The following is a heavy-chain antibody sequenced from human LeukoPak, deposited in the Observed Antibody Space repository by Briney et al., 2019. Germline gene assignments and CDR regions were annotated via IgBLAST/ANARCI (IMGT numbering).Heavy chain of an antibody. J-gene: IGHJ5*02. CDR2: IIPIFGTT. CDR1: GGTFNNYP. D-gene: IGHD6-13*01. CDR3: ARVGGGSSTWYGWFDP. Sequence: ASVKVSCKASGGTFNNYPISWVRQAPGQGLEWMGGIIPIFGTTNYAPKFQGRVTFTAGESTSTVYMELSSLRSEDTAVYYCARVGGGSSTWYGWFDPWGQGTLVTVFS. V-gene: IGHV1-69*13.